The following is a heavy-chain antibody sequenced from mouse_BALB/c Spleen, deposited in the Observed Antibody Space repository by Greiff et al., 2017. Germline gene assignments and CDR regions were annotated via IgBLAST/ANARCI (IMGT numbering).Heavy chain of an antibody. J-gene: IGHJ3*01. CDR1: GFSLTSYG. Sequence: QVHVKQSGPGLVQPSQSLSITCTVSGFSLTSYGVHWVRQSPGKGLEWLGVIWSGGSTDYNAAFISRLSISKDNSKSQVFFKMNSLQANDTAIYYCARNLGDYDLFAYWGQGTLVTVSA. V-gene: IGHV2-2*02. CDR2: IWSGGST. CDR3: ARNLGDYDLFAY. D-gene: IGHD2-4*01.